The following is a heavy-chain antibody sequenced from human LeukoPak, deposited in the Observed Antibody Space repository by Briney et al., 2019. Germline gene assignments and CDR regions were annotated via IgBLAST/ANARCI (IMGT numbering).Heavy chain of an antibody. D-gene: IGHD6-19*01. Sequence: GAPVKVSCKASGYTFTSYDINWVRQATGQGLEWMGWMNPNSGNTGYAQKFQGRVTMTRNTSISTAYMELSSLRSEDTAVYYCARGGGSGWYLLPPGGSTTTRFDPWGQGTLVTVSS. V-gene: IGHV1-8*01. CDR1: GYTFTSYD. CDR2: MNPNSGNT. CDR3: ARGGGSGWYLLPPGGSTTTRFDP. J-gene: IGHJ5*02.